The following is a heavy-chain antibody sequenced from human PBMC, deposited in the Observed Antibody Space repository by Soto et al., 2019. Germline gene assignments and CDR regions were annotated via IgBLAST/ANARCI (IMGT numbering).Heavy chain of an antibody. Sequence: QVQLVQSGAEAKKPEASVKVSCKASRYTFTSYDINWVRQATGQGLEWMGWMNPNSGNTGYAQKFQGRVTMTRNTSISTAYMELGSLRSEDTAVYYCARENTSYGMDVWGQGTTVTVSS. V-gene: IGHV1-8*01. CDR2: MNPNSGNT. CDR1: RYTFTSYD. CDR3: ARENTSYGMDV. J-gene: IGHJ6*02. D-gene: IGHD2-2*02.